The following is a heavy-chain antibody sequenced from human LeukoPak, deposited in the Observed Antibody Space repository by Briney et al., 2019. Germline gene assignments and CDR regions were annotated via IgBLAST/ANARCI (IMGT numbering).Heavy chain of an antibody. Sequence: SETLSLTCTVSGYSISSGYYWGWIRQPPGKGLEWIGSIYHSGSTYYNPSLKSRVTIPVDTSKNQFSLKLSSVTAADTAVYYCARDGVVAINWFDPWGQGTLVTVSS. CDR2: IYHSGST. D-gene: IGHD3-22*01. J-gene: IGHJ5*02. V-gene: IGHV4-38-2*02. CDR1: GYSISSGYY. CDR3: ARDGVVAINWFDP.